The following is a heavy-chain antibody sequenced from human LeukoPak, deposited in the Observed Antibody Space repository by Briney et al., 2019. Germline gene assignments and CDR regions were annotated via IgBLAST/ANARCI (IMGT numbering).Heavy chain of an antibody. CDR2: INHSGST. CDR3: ARDSYNWNVDAFDP. Sequence: PSETLSLTCAVYGGSFSDYYWSWIRQPPGKGLEWIGEINHSGSTDYNPSLKSRVTISIDKSKDHFSLKLTSVTAADTAIYYCARDSYNWNVDAFDPWGQGTLVTVSS. CDR1: GGSFSDYY. J-gene: IGHJ5*02. V-gene: IGHV4-34*01. D-gene: IGHD1-20*01.